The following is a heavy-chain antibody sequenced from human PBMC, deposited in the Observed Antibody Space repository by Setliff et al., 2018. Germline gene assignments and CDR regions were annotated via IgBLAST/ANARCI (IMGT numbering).Heavy chain of an antibody. CDR2: IWFDGGNE. J-gene: IGHJ4*02. Sequence: GESLRLSCAASGFTFRNYGMHWVRQAPGKGPEWVAVIWFDGGNEFYADSVRGRFTISRDNSKNMLYLHMDSLRVEDTAVYYCAKDQGTGYCSGGSCYLFEHWGQGVQVTVSS. CDR1: GFTFRNYG. CDR3: AKDQGTGYCSGGSCYLFEH. D-gene: IGHD2-15*01. V-gene: IGHV3-33*03.